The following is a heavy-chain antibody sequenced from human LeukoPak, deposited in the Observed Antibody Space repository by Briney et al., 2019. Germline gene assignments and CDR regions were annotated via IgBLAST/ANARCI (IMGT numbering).Heavy chain of an antibody. V-gene: IGHV4-34*01. CDR1: GMSLTDYY. D-gene: IGHD5-24*01. CDR3: ARVEMATTPSYYYYYYMDV. Sequence: PSETLSLTCGVSGMSLTDYYWTWIRHSPGKGLEWIGEINHSGTTNYNPSLKSRVTISVDTSKNQFSLKLSSVTAADTAVYYCARVEMATTPSYYYYYYMDVWGKGTTVTVSS. CDR2: INHSGTT. J-gene: IGHJ6*03.